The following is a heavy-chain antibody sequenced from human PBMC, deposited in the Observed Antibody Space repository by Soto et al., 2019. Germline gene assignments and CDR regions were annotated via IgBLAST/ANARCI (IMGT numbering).Heavy chain of an antibody. CDR2: IYYSGST. V-gene: IGHV4-59*01. CDR3: ARGDGYDIPNFDY. CDR1: GGSISSYY. D-gene: IGHD5-12*01. J-gene: IGHJ4*02. Sequence: PSETLSLTCTVSGGSISSYYWSWIRQPPGKGLEWIGYIYYSGSTNYNPSLKSRVTISVDTSKNQFSLKLSSVTAADTAVYYCARGDGYDIPNFDYWGQGTLVTVSS.